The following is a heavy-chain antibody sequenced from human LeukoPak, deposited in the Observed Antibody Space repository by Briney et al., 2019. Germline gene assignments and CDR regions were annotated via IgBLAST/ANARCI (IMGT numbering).Heavy chain of an antibody. V-gene: IGHV3-48*04. CDR1: GFTFSTSP. CDR2: ISSSSGTI. J-gene: IGHJ4*02. CDR3: ARGPGSGHYFDY. Sequence: GGSLRLSCAASGFTFSTSPMKWVRQAPGKGPEWVSYISSSSGTIYYADSVKGRFTISRDNAENSLYLQMNSLRAEDTAVYYCARGPGSGHYFDYWGQGTLVTVSS. D-gene: IGHD2-15*01.